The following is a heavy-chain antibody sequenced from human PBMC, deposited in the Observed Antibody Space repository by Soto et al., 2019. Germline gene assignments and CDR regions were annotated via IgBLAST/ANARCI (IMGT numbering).Heavy chain of an antibody. CDR3: ARRAAARQMVGDYYYYYYMDV. Sequence: QVQLQQWGAGLLKPSETLSLTCAVYGRSFSGYYWSWIRQPPGKGLEWIGEINHSGSTNYNPSLKSRVSISVDTSKNKFSLKLSSVTAADTAVYYCARRAAARQMVGDYYYYYYMDVWGKGTTVTVSS. CDR1: GRSFSGYY. J-gene: IGHJ6*03. D-gene: IGHD6-6*01. V-gene: IGHV4-34*01. CDR2: INHSGST.